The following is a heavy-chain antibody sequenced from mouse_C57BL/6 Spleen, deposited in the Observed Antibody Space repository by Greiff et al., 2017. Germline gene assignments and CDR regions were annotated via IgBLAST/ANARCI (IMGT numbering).Heavy chain of an antibody. CDR3: ARSGILISYAMDY. D-gene: IGHD1-1*01. CDR2: INPGSGGT. CDR1: GYAFTNYL. V-gene: IGHV1-54*01. Sequence: VQLQQSGAELVRPGTSVKVSCKASGYAFTNYLLEWVKPRPGQGLEWIGVINPGSGGTNYNEKFKGKATLTADKSSSTAYMQLSSLTSEDSAVYFCARSGILISYAMDYWGQGTSVTVSS. J-gene: IGHJ4*01.